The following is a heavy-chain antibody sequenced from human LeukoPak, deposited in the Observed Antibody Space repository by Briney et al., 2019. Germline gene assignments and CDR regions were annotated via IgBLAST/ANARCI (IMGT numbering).Heavy chain of an antibody. CDR3: AKDRMWGYFDY. CDR1: GFTFSSSA. Sequence: GGSLRLSCAASGFTFSSSAMSWVRQAPGKGLEWVSSISGSGSGGSTYYADSVKGRFTISRDNSKNTLYLQMNSLRAEDTAVYYCAKDRMWGYFDYWGQGTLVTVSS. J-gene: IGHJ4*02. CDR2: ISGSGSGGST. V-gene: IGHV3-23*01. D-gene: IGHD3-16*01.